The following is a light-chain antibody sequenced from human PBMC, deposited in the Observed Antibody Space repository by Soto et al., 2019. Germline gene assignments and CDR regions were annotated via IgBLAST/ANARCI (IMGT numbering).Light chain of an antibody. CDR3: QVWDSGSAHVV. J-gene: IGLJ2*01. V-gene: IGLV3-21*04. CDR2: SDT. Sequence: SSELTQPPSVSVDPGKTASISCGGNNIGSKGVHWYQQKPGQAPVLVIYSDTDLPPVIPERFSGSNSANLATLTISRVEAGDEADYYCQVWDSGSAHVVFGGGTQLTVL. CDR1: NIGSKG.